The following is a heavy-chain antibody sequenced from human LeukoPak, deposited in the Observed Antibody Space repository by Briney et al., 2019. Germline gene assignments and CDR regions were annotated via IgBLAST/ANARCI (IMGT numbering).Heavy chain of an antibody. CDR3: ARGVAARRNYYYGMDV. CDR1: GGSISSSSYN. V-gene: IGHV4-39*07. CDR2: IYYSGTT. J-gene: IGHJ6*02. D-gene: IGHD6-6*01. Sequence: TSETVSLTCIVSGGSISSSSYNWGWIRQPPGKGLEWIGSIYYSGTTYYNPSLKSRLTISVDTSKNQFSLKLSSVTAADTAVYYCARGVAARRNYYYGMDVWGQGTTVTVSS.